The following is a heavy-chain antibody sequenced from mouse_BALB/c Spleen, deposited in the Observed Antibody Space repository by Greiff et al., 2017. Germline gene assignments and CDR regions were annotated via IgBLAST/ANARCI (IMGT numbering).Heavy chain of an antibody. CDR1: GYSITSDYA. Sequence: EVHLVESGPGLVKPSQSLSLTCTVTGYSITSDYAWNWIRQFPGNKLEWMGYISYSGSTSYNPSLKSRISITRDTSKNQFFLQLNSVTTEDTATYYCAREGGMSTAYWGQGTLVTVSA. CDR3: AREGGMSTAY. V-gene: IGHV3-2*02. CDR2: ISYSGST. J-gene: IGHJ3*01. D-gene: IGHD5-1*01.